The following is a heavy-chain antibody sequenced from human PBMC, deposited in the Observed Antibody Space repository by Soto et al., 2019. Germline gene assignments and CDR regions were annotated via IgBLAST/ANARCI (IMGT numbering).Heavy chain of an antibody. V-gene: IGHV4-34*01. J-gene: IGHJ4*02. Sequence: PSETLSLTCAVYGASFRGYYWSWIRQAPGRGLEWIGEINHSGSTNYNPSLKSRVSISADTSKNQRSLKFTSVTSSETAVYSCGRGRSYDYAWGSQAYYFDYWGQGTLVTVSS. CDR3: GRGRSYDYAWGSQAYYFDY. CDR2: INHSGST. CDR1: GASFRGYY. D-gene: IGHD3-16*01.